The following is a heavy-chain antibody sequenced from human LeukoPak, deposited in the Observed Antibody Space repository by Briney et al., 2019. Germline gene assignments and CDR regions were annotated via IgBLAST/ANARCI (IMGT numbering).Heavy chain of an antibody. CDR2: IYTSGST. V-gene: IGHV4-4*07. Sequence: SETLSLTCTVSGGSISSYYWSWIRQPAGKGLEWIGRIYTSGSTNYNPSLKSRVTMSVDTSKNQFSLKLSSVTAADTAVYYCARDQVVVVPAAMTPYYYYYMDVWGKGTTVTVSS. CDR3: ARDQVVVVPAAMTPYYYYYMDV. CDR1: GGSISSYY. J-gene: IGHJ6*03. D-gene: IGHD2-2*01.